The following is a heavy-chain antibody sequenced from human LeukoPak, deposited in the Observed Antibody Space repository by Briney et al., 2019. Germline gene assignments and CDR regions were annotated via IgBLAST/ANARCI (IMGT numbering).Heavy chain of an antibody. J-gene: IGHJ4*02. Sequence: KPSETLSLTCTVSGGSISSYYWSWIRQPPGKGLEWIGYIYYSGSTNYNPSLQSRVTISVDTSKNQFSLKLSSVTAADTAVYYCARATYSSGWGTSDYLGQGTLVTVSS. CDR3: ARATYSSGWGTSDY. CDR1: GGSISSYY. D-gene: IGHD6-19*01. V-gene: IGHV4-59*01. CDR2: IYYSGST.